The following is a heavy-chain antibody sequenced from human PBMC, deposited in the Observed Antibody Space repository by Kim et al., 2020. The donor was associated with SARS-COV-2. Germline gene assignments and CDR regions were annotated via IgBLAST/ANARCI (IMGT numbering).Heavy chain of an antibody. V-gene: IGHV3-9*01. CDR1: GFTFDDYA. Sequence: GGSLRLSCAASGFTFDDYAMHWVRQAPGKGLEWVSGISWNSGSIGYADSVKGRFIISRDNAKNSLYLQMNSLRAEDTALYYCAKDLRAHIVVVTAIRGVGMDVWGQGTTVTVSS. CDR3: AKDLRAHIVVVTAIRGVGMDV. D-gene: IGHD2-21*02. CDR2: ISWNSGSI. J-gene: IGHJ6*02.